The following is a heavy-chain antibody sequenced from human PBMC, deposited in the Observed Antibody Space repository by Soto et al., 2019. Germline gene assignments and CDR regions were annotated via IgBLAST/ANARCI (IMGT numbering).Heavy chain of an antibody. CDR1: GGTFSSYT. CDR3: ARGGRGVVVAATPESYYYNGMDA. CDR2: IIPILGIA. V-gene: IGHV1-69*02. D-gene: IGHD2-15*01. Sequence: SVKVSCKASGGTFSSYTISWVRQAPGQGLEWMGRIIPILGIANYAQKFQGRVTITADKSTSTAYMELSSLRSEDTAVYYCARGGRGVVVAATPESYYYNGMDAWGQGPTVTVS. J-gene: IGHJ6*02.